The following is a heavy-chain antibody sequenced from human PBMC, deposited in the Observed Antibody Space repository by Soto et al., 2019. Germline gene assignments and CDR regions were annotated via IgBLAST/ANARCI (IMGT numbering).Heavy chain of an antibody. V-gene: IGHV3-23*01. D-gene: IGHD3-10*01. CDR1: GFTFSSYA. CDR3: AKDLSTGRGVLLWFGDSFDY. J-gene: IGHJ4*02. CDR2: ISGSGGST. Sequence: GGSLRLSCAASGFTFSSYAMSWVRQAPGKGLEWVSAISGSGGSTYYADSVKGRFTISRDNSKNTLYLQMNSLIAEDTAVYYCAKDLSTGRGVLLWFGDSFDYWGQGTLVTVSS.